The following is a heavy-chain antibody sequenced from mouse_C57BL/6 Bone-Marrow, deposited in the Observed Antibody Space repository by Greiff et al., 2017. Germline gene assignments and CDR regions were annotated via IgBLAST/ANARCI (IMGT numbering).Heavy chain of an antibody. CDR3: TRYNELGRPYFDV. D-gene: IGHD1-3*01. Sequence: VQLQQSGPELVKPGASVKISCKASGYSFTDYNMNWVKQSNGKSLEWIGVINPNYGTTSYNQKFKGKATLTVDKSSSTAYMQLNSLTSEDSAVYYGTRYNELGRPYFDVWGTGTTVTVSS. CDR1: GYSFTDYN. V-gene: IGHV1-39*01. J-gene: IGHJ1*03. CDR2: INPNYGTT.